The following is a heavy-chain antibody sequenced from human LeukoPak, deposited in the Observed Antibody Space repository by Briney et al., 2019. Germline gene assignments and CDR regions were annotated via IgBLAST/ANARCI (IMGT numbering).Heavy chain of an antibody. CDR1: DGSISGYY. V-gene: IGHV4-59*12. CDR3: ARDQGTTVSIDY. CDR2: IYYSGST. D-gene: IGHD4-17*01. Sequence: PSETLSLTCTVSDGSISGYYWSWIRQPPGKGLEWIGYIYYSGSTNYNPSLKSRVTISVDTSKNQFSLKLSSVTAADTAVYYCARDQGTTVSIDYWGQGTLVTVSS. J-gene: IGHJ4*02.